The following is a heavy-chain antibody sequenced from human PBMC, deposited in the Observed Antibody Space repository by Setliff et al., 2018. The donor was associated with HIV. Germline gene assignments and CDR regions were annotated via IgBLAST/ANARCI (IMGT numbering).Heavy chain of an antibody. J-gene: IGHJ4*02. CDR3: VRRQQRPQNAIEY. CDR2: IYPRDSKT. CDR1: GYTFTSNW. Sequence: PGESLKISCKASGYTFTSNWIGWVRQVPGKGLEWMGIIYPRDSKTRYSPSFEGQVTVSVDRSINTTYLHWSSLKASDTAMYCCVRRQQRPQNAIEYWGQGTLVTVSS. V-gene: IGHV5-51*01. D-gene: IGHD6-25*01.